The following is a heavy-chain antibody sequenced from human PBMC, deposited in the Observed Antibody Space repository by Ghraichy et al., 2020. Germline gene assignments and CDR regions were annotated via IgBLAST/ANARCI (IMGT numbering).Heavy chain of an antibody. CDR3: ARGYCSSTSCYIRRWLYYYGMDV. V-gene: IGHV1-8*01. D-gene: IGHD2-2*02. J-gene: IGHJ6*02. Sequence: ASVKVSCKASGYTFTSYDINWVRQAPGQGLEWMGWMNPNSGNTGYAQKFQGRVTMTRNTSISTAYMELSSLRSDDTAVYYCARGYCSSTSCYIRRWLYYYGMDVWGQGTTVTVSS. CDR1: GYTFTSYD. CDR2: MNPNSGNT.